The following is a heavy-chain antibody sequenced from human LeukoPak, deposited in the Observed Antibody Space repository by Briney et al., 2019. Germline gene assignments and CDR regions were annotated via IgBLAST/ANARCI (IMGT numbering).Heavy chain of an antibody. Sequence: TLSLTCTVSGGSLSSGGYYWSWIRQHPGKGLEWIGYIYYSGSTYYNPSLKSRVTISVDTSKNQFSLKLSSVTAADTAVYYCARARYDILTGPTDFDYWGQGTLVTVSS. V-gene: IGHV4-31*03. CDR1: GGSLSSGGYY. CDR2: IYYSGST. CDR3: ARARYDILTGPTDFDY. J-gene: IGHJ4*02. D-gene: IGHD3-9*01.